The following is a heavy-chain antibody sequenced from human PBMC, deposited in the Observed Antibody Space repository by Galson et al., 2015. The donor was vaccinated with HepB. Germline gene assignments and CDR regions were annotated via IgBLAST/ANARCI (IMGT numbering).Heavy chain of an antibody. J-gene: IGHJ6*02. CDR2: IIPIFGTA. CDR1: GGTFSSYA. Sequence: SGGTFSSYAISWVRQAPGQGLEWMGGIIPIFGTANYAQKFQGRVTITADESTSTAYMELSSLRSEDTAVYYCARGDMGSGSYYYYYYGMDVWGQGTTVTVSS. CDR3: ARGDMGSGSYYYYYYGMDV. D-gene: IGHD3-10*01. V-gene: IGHV1-69*01.